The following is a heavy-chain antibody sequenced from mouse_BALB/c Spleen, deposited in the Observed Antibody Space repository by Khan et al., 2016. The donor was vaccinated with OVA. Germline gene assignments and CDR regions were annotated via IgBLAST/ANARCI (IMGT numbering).Heavy chain of an antibody. CDR2: IYPGSGSI. J-gene: IGHJ4*01. CDR1: GYTFTDYV. V-gene: IGHV1-81*01. CDR3: AKVFYGNSYAMDY. D-gene: IGHD2-1*01. Sequence: QVQLQQSGPELVKPGASVKMSCKASGYTFTDYVISWVKQRTGQGLEWIGEIYPGSGSIYYNEKFKGKATLTADTSSNTVYMQLSSLTSEDSAVFFCAKVFYGNSYAMDYWGQGTSVTVSS.